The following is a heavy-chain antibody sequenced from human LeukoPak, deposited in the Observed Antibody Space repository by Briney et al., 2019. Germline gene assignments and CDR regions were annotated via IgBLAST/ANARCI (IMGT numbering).Heavy chain of an antibody. Sequence: GGSLRLSCAASGFTFSSYAMSWVRQVPGKGLEWVSAISGSGGSTYYADSVKGRFTISRDNSKNTLYLQMNSLRAEDTAVYYCAKTMVRGVIITNFDYWGQGTLVTVSS. CDR2: ISGSGGST. D-gene: IGHD3-10*01. CDR3: AKTMVRGVIITNFDY. V-gene: IGHV3-23*01. CDR1: GFTFSSYA. J-gene: IGHJ4*02.